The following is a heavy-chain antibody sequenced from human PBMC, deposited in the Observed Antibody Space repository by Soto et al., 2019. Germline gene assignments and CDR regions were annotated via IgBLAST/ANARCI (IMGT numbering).Heavy chain of an antibody. CDR1: GFIFTSYI. Sequence: QVQLVESGGGVVQPRRSLRLSCAASGFIFTSYIVHWVRQAPGKGLEWVASVSYDGSKKHYADSVKGRFSISRDNSKNTVNLKKNSLKTEDTAVYYGARDKGLLSACNFDPWGRGPLVTVPP. J-gene: IGHJ5*02. D-gene: IGHD1-1*01. CDR2: VSYDGSKK. CDR3: ARDKGLLSACNFDP. V-gene: IGHV3-30*01.